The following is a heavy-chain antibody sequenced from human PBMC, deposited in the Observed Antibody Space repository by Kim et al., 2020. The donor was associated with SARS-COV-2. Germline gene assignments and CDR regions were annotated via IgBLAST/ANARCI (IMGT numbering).Heavy chain of an antibody. CDR2: ISYDGSNK. CDR3: ARDRPYYYGSVSLSLLGMDG. D-gene: IGHD3-10*01. CDR1: GFIFSSYG. Sequence: GGSLRLSCAASGFIFSSYGMHWVRQAPGKGLEWVAVISYDGSNKYYADSVKGRFTISRDNSKNTLYLQMNSLRAEDTAVYYCARDRPYYYGSVSLSLLGMDGWGQGTTVTVSS. V-gene: IGHV3-33*05. J-gene: IGHJ6*02.